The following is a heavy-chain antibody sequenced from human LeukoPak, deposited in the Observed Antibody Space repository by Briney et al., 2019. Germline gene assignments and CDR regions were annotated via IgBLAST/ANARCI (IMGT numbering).Heavy chain of an antibody. Sequence: ASVEVSCKASGYTFTSYDINWVRQATGQGIEWMGWMNPNRGNTGYAQKFQGRHTMTRNTSISTAYMELSSLSSEDTAMYYCARGFRSDSSGRKFDYWGQGALVTVSS. V-gene: IGHV1-8*01. CDR2: MNPNRGNT. CDR1: GYTFTSYD. J-gene: IGHJ4*02. D-gene: IGHD3-22*01. CDR3: ARGFRSDSSGRKFDY.